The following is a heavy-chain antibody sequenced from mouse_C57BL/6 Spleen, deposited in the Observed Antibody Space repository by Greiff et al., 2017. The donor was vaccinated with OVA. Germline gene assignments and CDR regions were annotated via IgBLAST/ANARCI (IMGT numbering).Heavy chain of an antibody. CDR2: ISSGSSTI. CDR1: GFTFSDYG. CDR3: ARSPYDYDEGLFAY. Sequence: EVKVVESGGGLVKPGGSLKLSCAASGFTFSDYGMHWVRQAPEKGLAWVAYISSGSSTIYYADTVKGRFTISRDNAKNTLFLQMTSLRSEDTAMYYCARSPYDYDEGLFAYWGQGTLVTVSA. V-gene: IGHV5-17*01. D-gene: IGHD2-4*01. J-gene: IGHJ3*01.